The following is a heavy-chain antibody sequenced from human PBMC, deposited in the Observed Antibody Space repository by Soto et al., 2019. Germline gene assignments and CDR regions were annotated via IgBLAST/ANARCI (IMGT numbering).Heavy chain of an antibody. J-gene: IGHJ5*02. Sequence: GGSLRLSCAASGFTFSSYTMSWVRQAPGKGLEWVSAISGSGGSTYYADSVKGRFTISRDNSKNTLYLQMNSLRAEDTAVYYCAKDRSSSWINWFDPWGQGTLVTVSS. CDR1: GFTFSSYT. CDR3: AKDRSSSWINWFDP. V-gene: IGHV3-23*01. CDR2: ISGSGGST. D-gene: IGHD6-13*01.